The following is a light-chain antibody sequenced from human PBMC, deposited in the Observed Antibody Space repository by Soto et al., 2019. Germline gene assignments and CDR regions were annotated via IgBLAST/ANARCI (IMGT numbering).Light chain of an antibody. J-gene: IGKJ1*01. CDR2: GAS. CDR3: QQYGTSPWT. V-gene: IGKV3-20*01. Sequence: SVLTQSPGTLSLSPGERTTLSCRASQSISRYLAWYQQKPGQGPRLLIYGASSGATGTPDRFSGSGSGTDFTLTINRLEPEDFALYYCQQYGTSPWTFGQGTKVDIK. CDR1: QSISRY.